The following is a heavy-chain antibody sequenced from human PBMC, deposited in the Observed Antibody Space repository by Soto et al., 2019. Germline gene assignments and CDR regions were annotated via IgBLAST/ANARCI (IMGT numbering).Heavy chain of an antibody. J-gene: IGHJ5*02. CDR1: GGSFSGYY. CDR2: INHSGIT. D-gene: IGHD2-15*01. CDR3: ARGLGYCSGGSCYSLWFDP. Sequence: QVQLQQWGAGLLKPSETLSLTCAVYGGSFSGYYWSWIRQPPGKGLEWIGEINHSGITNYDPALQSRVTISVDTSKNHFSLKLSSVTAADTAVYYGARGLGYCSGGSCYSLWFDPWGQGTLVTVSS. V-gene: IGHV4-34*01.